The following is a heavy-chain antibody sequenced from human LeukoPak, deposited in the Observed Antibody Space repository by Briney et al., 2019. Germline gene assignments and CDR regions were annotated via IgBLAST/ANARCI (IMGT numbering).Heavy chain of an antibody. CDR1: GGSISSSNW. CDR2: VYHSGRT. CDR3: ARVQGRGGEQWLVPLDY. D-gene: IGHD6-19*01. Sequence: PSGTLSLTCGVSGGSISSSNWWSWVRQPPGKGLEWIGGVYHSGRTNYNPSLKSRVTISVDNSKNQFSLKLSSVTAADTAVYYCARVQGRGGEQWLVPLDYWGQGTLVTVSS. J-gene: IGHJ4*02. V-gene: IGHV4-4*02.